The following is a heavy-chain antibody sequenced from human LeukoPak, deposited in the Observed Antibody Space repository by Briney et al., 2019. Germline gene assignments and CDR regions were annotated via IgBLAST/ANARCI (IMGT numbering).Heavy chain of an antibody. CDR2: MNPNSGNT. V-gene: IGHV1-8*01. D-gene: IGHD6-13*01. CDR1: GYTFTRYD. CDR3: ARGIKIGAAAAPGRSDP. Sequence: ASVKVSSTASGYTFTRYDINRVRQATGQGREWMGGMNPNSGNTGYAQKFQGRVTMTRNTSISTAYMELSSLRSEDTAVYYCARGIKIGAAAAPGRSDPWGQGTLVAVSS. J-gene: IGHJ5*02.